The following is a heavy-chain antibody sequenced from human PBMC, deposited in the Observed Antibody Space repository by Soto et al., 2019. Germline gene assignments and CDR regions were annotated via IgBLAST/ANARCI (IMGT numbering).Heavy chain of an antibody. V-gene: IGHV3-7*01. CDR3: VRGGSNYAS. CDR1: GFTFSDSW. D-gene: IGHD4-4*01. J-gene: IGHJ5*02. Sequence: EVQLVESGGGLVQPGGSLRLSCTASGFTFSDSWMTWVRQAPGKGLEWVARIKPDESEKKYAESVKGRFSISRDNAKNSMYLQMDSLRGEDTAVYYCVRGGSNYASWGPGTLVTVSS. CDR2: IKPDESEK.